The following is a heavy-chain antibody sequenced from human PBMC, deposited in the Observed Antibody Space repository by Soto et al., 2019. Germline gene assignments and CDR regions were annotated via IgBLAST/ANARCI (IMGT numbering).Heavy chain of an antibody. CDR3: ARGADIAAAEANDY. V-gene: IGHV3-48*02. D-gene: IGHD6-13*01. Sequence: PGGSLRLSCAASGFTFSTDSMNWVRQAPGKGLEWVSYISSSGGTIYYADSVKGRFTISRDNAKNSLYLQMNSLRDEDTAVYYCARGADIAAAEANDYWGQGTLVTVSS. J-gene: IGHJ4*02. CDR2: ISSSGGTI. CDR1: GFTFSTDS.